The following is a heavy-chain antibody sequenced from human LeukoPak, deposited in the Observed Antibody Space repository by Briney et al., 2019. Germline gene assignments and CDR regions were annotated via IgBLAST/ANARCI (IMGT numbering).Heavy chain of an antibody. CDR3: ARQNGADYYYYFDS. V-gene: IGHV3-23*01. D-gene: IGHD3-22*01. CDR1: GFTFSSYA. CDR2: ISGSGGST. J-gene: IGHJ4*02. Sequence: GGSLRLSCAASGFTFSSYAMSWVRQAPGKGLEWVSAISGSGGSTYYADSVKGRFTISRDNAKNSLYLQINSLRAEDTAVYYCARQNGADYYYYFDSWGQGAPVTVSS.